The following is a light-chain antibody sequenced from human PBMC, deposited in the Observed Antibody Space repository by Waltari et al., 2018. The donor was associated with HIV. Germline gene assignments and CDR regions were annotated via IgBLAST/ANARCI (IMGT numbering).Light chain of an antibody. CDR2: EVI. J-gene: IGLJ1*01. CDR1: TSVMGGSNS. CDR3: SSYTTSGLYV. Sequence: QSALTQPAAVSGPPGQSIIISCPGSTSVMGGSNSASLYQPPPGKAPQLIIFEVINRPSGVSNRFSGSKSGNTASLTISGLQSDDEAEYYCSSYTTSGLYVFGTGTKVTVL. V-gene: IGLV2-14*01.